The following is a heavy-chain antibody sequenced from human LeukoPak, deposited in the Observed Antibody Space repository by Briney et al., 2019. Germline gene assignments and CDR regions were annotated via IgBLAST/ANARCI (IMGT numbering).Heavy chain of an antibody. CDR3: ARDYYGSGSYYDRLIDY. CDR2: IYYSGST. CDR1: GGSVSSGSYY. D-gene: IGHD3-10*01. J-gene: IGHJ4*02. V-gene: IGHV4-61*01. Sequence: PSETLSLTCTVSGGSVSSGSYYWRWIRQPPGKGLEWIGYIYYSGSTNYSPSLKSRVTISLDTSKNQFSLKLSSVTAADTAVYYCARDYYGSGSYYDRLIDYWGQGTLVTVSS.